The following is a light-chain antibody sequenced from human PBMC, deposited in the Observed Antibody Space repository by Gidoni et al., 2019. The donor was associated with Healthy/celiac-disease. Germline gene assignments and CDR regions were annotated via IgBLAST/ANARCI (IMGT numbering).Light chain of an antibody. Sequence: EIVMTQSPATLSVSSGERATLTCRARQSVSSNLAWYQQKPDQAPRLLIYGASTRATGIPARFSGSGSGTEFTLTISSLQSEDFAVYYCQQYNNWPPGTFGQXTKVEIK. J-gene: IGKJ1*01. CDR1: QSVSSN. CDR2: GAS. CDR3: QQYNNWPPGT. V-gene: IGKV3-15*01.